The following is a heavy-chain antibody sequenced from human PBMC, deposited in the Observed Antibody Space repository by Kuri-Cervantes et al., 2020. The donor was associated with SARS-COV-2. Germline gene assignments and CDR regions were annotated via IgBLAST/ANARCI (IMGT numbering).Heavy chain of an antibody. CDR3: ARDLSGYYPCNWFDP. CDR1: GYTFTSYD. V-gene: IGHV1-2*02. J-gene: IGHJ5*02. Sequence: ASVKVSCKASGYTFTSYDINWVRQATGQGLEWMGWINPNTGGTNYAQKFQGRVTMTRDTSISTAYMDLNRLRSDDTAVYYCARDLSGYYPCNWFDPWGQGTLVTVSS. D-gene: IGHD3-22*01. CDR2: INPNTGGT.